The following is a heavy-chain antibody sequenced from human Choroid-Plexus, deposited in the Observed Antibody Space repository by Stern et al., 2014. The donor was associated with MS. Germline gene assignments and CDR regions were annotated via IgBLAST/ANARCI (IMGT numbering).Heavy chain of an antibody. J-gene: IGHJ4*02. CDR1: GGPISSSSYY. D-gene: IGHD1-26*01. Sequence: VQLVESGPGLVKPSETLSLTCTVSGGPISSSSYYWGWIRQPPGKGLEWIGTIHYTGSTNYNPSLKSRVTFSVDMSRNQFSLKRGSVTAADTAVYYCASWVGARRRRFDYWGQGTLVTVSS. V-gene: IGHV4-39*01. CDR2: IHYTGST. CDR3: ASWVGARRRRFDY.